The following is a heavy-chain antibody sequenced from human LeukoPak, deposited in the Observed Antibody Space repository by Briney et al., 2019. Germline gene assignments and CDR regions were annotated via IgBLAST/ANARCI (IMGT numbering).Heavy chain of an antibody. D-gene: IGHD1-26*01. CDR2: ISGSGGST. CDR1: GFTFSSFA. V-gene: IGHV3-23*01. CDR3: AKAIVGATPVDDAFDI. J-gene: IGHJ3*02. Sequence: GGSLRLSCAASGFTFSSFAMSWVRQAPGKGLEWVSAISGSGGSTYYADSVKGRFTISRDNSKNTLYLQMNSLRAEDTAVYYCAKAIVGATPVDDAFDIWGQGTMVTVSS.